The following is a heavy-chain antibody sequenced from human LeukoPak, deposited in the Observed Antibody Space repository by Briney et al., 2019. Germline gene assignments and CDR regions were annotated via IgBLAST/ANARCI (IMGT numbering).Heavy chain of an antibody. D-gene: IGHD4-11*01. CDR3: ARAVTTVTTHFDY. CDR1: GYTFTSYG. Sequence: GASVKVSCKASGYTFTSYGISWVRQAPGQGLEWMGWISAYNGNTSYAQKFQGRATITADKSTSTAYMELSSLRSEDTAVYYCARAVTTVTTHFDYWGQGTLVTVSS. CDR2: ISAYNGNT. V-gene: IGHV1-18*01. J-gene: IGHJ4*02.